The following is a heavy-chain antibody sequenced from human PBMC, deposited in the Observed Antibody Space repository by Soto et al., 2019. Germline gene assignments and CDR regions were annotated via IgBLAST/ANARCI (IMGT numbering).Heavy chain of an antibody. J-gene: IGHJ5*02. V-gene: IGHV4-30-4*01. CDR3: AVVAAAIGYFRFFDP. Sequence: KPSETLSLTCTVSGGSISSGDYYWSWIRQPPGKGLEWIGYIYYSGSTYYNPSLKSRVTISVDTSKNQFSLKLSSVTAADTAVYYCAVVAAAIGYFRFFDPWGQGTLVTVSS. CDR1: GGSISSGDYY. D-gene: IGHD2-2*02. CDR2: IYYSGST.